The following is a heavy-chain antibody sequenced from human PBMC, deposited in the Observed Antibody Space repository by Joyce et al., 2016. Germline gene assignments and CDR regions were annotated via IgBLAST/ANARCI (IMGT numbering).Heavy chain of an antibody. CDR1: GGSIPSGDYY. CDR3: ARENDYILTGFSDY. Sequence: QVQLQESGPGLVKPSQTLSLTCTVLGGSIPSGDYYWSWIRQRPGKGLEWIGYISHSGSTYSNPSLKSRVIMSVDTSKNQLSLKLSAGTAADTAVYYCARENDYILTGFSDYWGQGILVTVSS. J-gene: IGHJ4*02. V-gene: IGHV4-31*03. D-gene: IGHD3-9*01. CDR2: ISHSGST.